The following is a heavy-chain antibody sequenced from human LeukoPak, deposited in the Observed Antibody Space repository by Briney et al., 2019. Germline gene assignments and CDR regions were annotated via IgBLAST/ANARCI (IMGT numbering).Heavy chain of an antibody. Sequence: ASVKVSCKASGYTFTGYYMHWVRQAPGQGLEWMGWINPNNGGTNYAQKFQGRVTMTRDTSISTAYMELSRLRSDDTAVYYCASGIYDILTRLDYYYGMDVWGQGTTVTVSS. J-gene: IGHJ6*02. CDR3: ASGIYDILTRLDYYYGMDV. V-gene: IGHV1-2*02. CDR1: GYTFTGYY. D-gene: IGHD3-9*01. CDR2: INPNNGGT.